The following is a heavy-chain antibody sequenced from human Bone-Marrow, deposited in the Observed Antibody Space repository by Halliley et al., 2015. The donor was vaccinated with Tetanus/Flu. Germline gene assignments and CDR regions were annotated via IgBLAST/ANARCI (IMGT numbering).Heavy chain of an antibody. CDR1: GFTFSTYT. D-gene: IGHD5-18*01. CDR2: ISSNGAYI. Sequence: SLRLSCAASGFTFSTYTMNWIRQAPGKGLEWVSTISSNGAYIYYADSVKGRFAISRDNAKNSLYLQMNSLRVEDTAVYSCARSSGPFSSDTSVFLSLFDPWGQGTLVPFSS. CDR3: ARSSGPFSSDTSVFLSLFDP. V-gene: IGHV3-21*01. J-gene: IGHJ5*02.